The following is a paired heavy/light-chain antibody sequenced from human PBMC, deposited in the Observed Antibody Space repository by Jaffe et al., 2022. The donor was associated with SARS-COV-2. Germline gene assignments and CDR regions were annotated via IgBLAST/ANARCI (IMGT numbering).Heavy chain of an antibody. J-gene: IGHJ4*02. CDR2: IYPADSDT. V-gene: IGHV5-51*01. CDR1: GNTFNNYW. D-gene: IGHD3-10*01. CDR3: ARLAGSLITTLRGVYFDY. Sequence: EVQLAQSGAEVKKPGESLKISCKGSGNTFNNYWIGWVRQMPGTGLEWMGIIYPADSDTKYSPSFQGQVTISADKSNSVAYLQWSSLKASDSAMYYCARLAGSLITTLRGVYFDYWGQGTLVTVSS.
Light chain of an antibody. Sequence: QSALTQPASVSGSPGQSITISCTGTSSDVGGYNYVSWYQQRPGEAPKLMIYDVTNRPSGVSSRFSGSKSGNTASLTISGLQAEDEADYYCNSYTSSSTPPFVFGTGTKVTVL. V-gene: IGLV2-14*01. CDR2: DVT. CDR1: SSDVGGYNY. CDR3: NSYTSSSTPPFV. J-gene: IGLJ1*01.